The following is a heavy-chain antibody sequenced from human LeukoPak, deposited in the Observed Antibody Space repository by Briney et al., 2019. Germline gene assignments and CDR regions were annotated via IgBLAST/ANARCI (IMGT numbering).Heavy chain of an antibody. D-gene: IGHD6-19*01. CDR3: ARHAVYAGGGWAFDY. J-gene: IGHJ4*02. CDR2: VYYTGSGST. CDR1: GDSITPYY. V-gene: IGHV4-59*08. Sequence: SETQSLTCTVSGDSITPYYWSWIRQPPGKGLEWIGYVYYTGSGSTSNNPSLKSRVTISVDTSKNQFSLNLKSVTAADTAVYFCARHAVYAGGGWAFDYWGQGTLVTVFS.